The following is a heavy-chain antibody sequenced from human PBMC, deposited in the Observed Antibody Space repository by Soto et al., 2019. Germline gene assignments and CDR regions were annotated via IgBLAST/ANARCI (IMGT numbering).Heavy chain of an antibody. CDR1: GFTFKSYG. CDR2: XSYXXSXX. CDR3: AQDGRSGSVTRPDH. V-gene: IGHV3-30*18. D-gene: IGHD1-26*01. Sequence: GGSLRLSCAASGFTFKSYGMHWVRQAPGKGLEWVAVXSYXXSXXXXXDXXXGRFTISRDNSKNTLNLQMTSLRVEDSAMYYCAQDGRSGSVTRPDHWGQGTLVTASS. J-gene: IGHJ4*02.